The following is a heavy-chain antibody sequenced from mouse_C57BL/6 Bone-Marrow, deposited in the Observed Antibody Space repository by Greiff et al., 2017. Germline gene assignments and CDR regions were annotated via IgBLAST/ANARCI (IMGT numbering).Heavy chain of an antibody. CDR2: ISDGGSYT. Sequence: EVKLMESGGGLVKPGGSLKLSCAASGFTFSSYAMSWVRQTPEKRLEWVATISDGGSYTYYPDNVKGRFTISRDNAKNNLYLQMSHLKSEDTAMYYCARDLTTVAYWGQGTTLTVSS. CDR3: ARDLTTVAY. D-gene: IGHD1-1*01. CDR1: GFTFSSYA. J-gene: IGHJ2*01. V-gene: IGHV5-4*01.